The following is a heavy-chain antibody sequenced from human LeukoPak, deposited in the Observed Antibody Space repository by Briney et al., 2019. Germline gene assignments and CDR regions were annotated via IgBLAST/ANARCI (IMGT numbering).Heavy chain of an antibody. CDR2: ISYDGNNQ. J-gene: IGHJ1*01. CDR1: GFTFSDFG. Sequence: GGSLRLSCAASGFTFSDFGMHWVRQAPGKGLEWVAVISYDGNNQYYGDSVKGRFTISRDNSKNTLYLRMNTLKPEDTAVYYCAKGWFSLRAEYFQHWGQGTLVIVSS. D-gene: IGHD3-10*01. CDR3: AKGWFSLRAEYFQH. V-gene: IGHV3-30*18.